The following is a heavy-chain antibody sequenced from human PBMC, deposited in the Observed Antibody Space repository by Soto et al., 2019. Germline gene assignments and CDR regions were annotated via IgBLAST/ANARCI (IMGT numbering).Heavy chain of an antibody. V-gene: IGHV3-11*01. J-gene: IGHJ4*02. D-gene: IGHD3-22*01. CDR3: ARTYYYDSSGYYDY. CDR1: GFTFSDDY. CDR2: ISSSGSTI. Sequence: GGSPRLSCAASGFTFSDDYMSWIRQAPGKGLEWVSYISSSGSTIYYADSVKGRFTISRDNAKNSLYLQMNSLRAEDTAVYYCARTYYYDSSGYYDYWGQGTLVTVSS.